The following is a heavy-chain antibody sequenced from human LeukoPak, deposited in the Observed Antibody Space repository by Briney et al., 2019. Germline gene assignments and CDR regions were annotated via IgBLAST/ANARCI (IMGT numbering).Heavy chain of an antibody. CDR3: FLPLYDSSGYVFDY. V-gene: IGHV1-69*13. CDR2: IIPIFGTA. D-gene: IGHD3-22*01. CDR1: GGTFSSYA. Sequence: ASVKVSCKASGGTFSSYAISWVRQAPGQGLEWMGGIIPIFGTANYAQKFQGRVTITADESTSTAYMELSSLRSEDTAVYYCFLPLYDSSGYVFDYWGQRTLVTVSS. J-gene: IGHJ4*02.